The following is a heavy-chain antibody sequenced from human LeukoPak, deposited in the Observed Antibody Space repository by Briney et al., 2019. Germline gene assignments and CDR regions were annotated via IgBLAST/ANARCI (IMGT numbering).Heavy chain of an antibody. CDR2: IIPIFGTA. CDR3: ARVHHYYGSGSPSPGGWFDP. V-gene: IGHV1-69*13. D-gene: IGHD3-10*01. J-gene: IGHJ5*02. Sequence: ASVKVSCKASGGTFSSYAISWVRQAPGQGLEWMGGIIPIFGTANYAQKFQGRVTITADESTSTAYMELSSLRSEDTAVYYCARVHHYYGSGSPSPGGWFDPWGQGTLVTVSS. CDR1: GGTFSSYA.